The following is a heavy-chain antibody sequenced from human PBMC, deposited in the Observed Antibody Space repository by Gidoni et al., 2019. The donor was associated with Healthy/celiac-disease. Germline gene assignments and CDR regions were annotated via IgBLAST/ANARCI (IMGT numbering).Heavy chain of an antibody. CDR1: GGSISSGSYY. J-gene: IGHJ6*02. D-gene: IGHD6-13*01. CDR2: IYTSGST. CDR3: ARGGSAAGTDYYYGMDV. Sequence: QVQLQESGPGLVKPSQTLSLTCTVSGGSISSGSYYWSWIRQPAGKGLEWIGRIYTSGSTNYNPSLKSRVTISVDTSKNQFSLKLSYVTAADTAVYYCARGGSAAGTDYYYGMDVWGQGTTVTVSS. V-gene: IGHV4-61*02.